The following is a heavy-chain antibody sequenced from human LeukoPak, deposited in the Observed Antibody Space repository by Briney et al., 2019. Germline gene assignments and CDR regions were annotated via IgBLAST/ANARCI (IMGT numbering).Heavy chain of an antibody. V-gene: IGHV1-8*01. CDR2: MNPNSGNT. D-gene: IGHD1-1*01. CDR3: ARAPYWNPDSYYYYYMDV. CDR1: GYTFTSYD. J-gene: IGHJ6*03. Sequence: ASVKVSCKASGYTFTSYDINWVRQATGQGIEWMGWMNPNSGNTGYAQKFQGRVTMTRNTSISTAYMELSSLRSEDTAVYYCARAPYWNPDSYYYYYMDVWGKGTTVTVSS.